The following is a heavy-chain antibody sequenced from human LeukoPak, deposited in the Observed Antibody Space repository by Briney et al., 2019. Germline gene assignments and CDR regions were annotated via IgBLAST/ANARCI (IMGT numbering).Heavy chain of an antibody. Sequence: GGSLRLSCAASGFTFSSYEMNWVRQAPGKGLEWVSYISSSGSTIYYADSVKGRFTISRDNAKNSLYLQMNSLGAEDTAVYYCAREGTGDNFDYWGQGTPVTVSS. D-gene: IGHD1-1*01. J-gene: IGHJ4*02. CDR1: GFTFSSYE. CDR3: AREGTGDNFDY. V-gene: IGHV3-48*03. CDR2: ISSSGSTI.